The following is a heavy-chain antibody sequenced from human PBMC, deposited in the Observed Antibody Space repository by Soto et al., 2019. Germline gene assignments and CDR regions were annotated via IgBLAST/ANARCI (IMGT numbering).Heavy chain of an antibody. CDR1: GFTFSSYG. D-gene: IGHD4-4*01. V-gene: IGHV3-7*03. J-gene: IGHJ5*02. CDR2: IKHDGSVQ. CDR3: ARAPYSNALYRLDL. Sequence: QPGGSLRLSCEASGFTFSSYGMSWVRQAPGKGLEWVADIKHDGSVQYYVDSVKGRLTISRDNAKKQLYLQMNGLRAEDTALYYCARAPYSNALYRLDLWGQGTVVTVSS.